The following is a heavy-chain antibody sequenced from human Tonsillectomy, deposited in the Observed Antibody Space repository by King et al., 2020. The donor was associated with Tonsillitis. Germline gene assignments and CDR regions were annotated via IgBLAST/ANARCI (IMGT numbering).Heavy chain of an antibody. CDR2: TRNKANSYTT. D-gene: IGHD2-21*01. V-gene: IGHV3-72*01. CDR1: GFPFSDQY. Sequence: ESGGGLVQPGGSLRLSCATSGFPFSDQYMDWVRPAPGKGLEWVGRTRNKANSYTTEYAASVKGRFFISRDDSKNSFYLQMNSLKTDDTAVYYCCRVDNSGDRGYYFDYWGQGTLVTVSS. CDR3: CRVDNSGDRGYYFDY. J-gene: IGHJ4*02.